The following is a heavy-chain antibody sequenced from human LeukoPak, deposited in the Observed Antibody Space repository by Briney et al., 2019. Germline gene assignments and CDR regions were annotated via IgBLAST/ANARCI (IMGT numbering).Heavy chain of an antibody. D-gene: IGHD1-26*01. CDR2: INWSGDTA. J-gene: IGHJ4*02. CDR1: GFTFDDYT. V-gene: IGHV3-43*01. CDR3: AKGNSGEYYDTYFDS. Sequence: GGSLRLSCAASGFTFDDYTMHWVRKDPGKGLEWVSLINWSGDTAYYADSVKGRFTISRDNSRNSLYLQMNSLRSEDTAFYYCAKGNSGEYYDTYFDSWGQGTLVAVSS.